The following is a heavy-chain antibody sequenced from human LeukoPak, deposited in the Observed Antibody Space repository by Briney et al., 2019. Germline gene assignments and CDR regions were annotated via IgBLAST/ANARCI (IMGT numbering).Heavy chain of an antibody. Sequence: SETLSLTCTVSGGSISSYYWSWIRQPPGKGLEWIGYIYYSGSTNYNPSLKSRVTISVDTSKNQFSLKLSSVTAAGTAVYYCAREGSGWAYYYHSSGYYGSTGFDYWGQGTLVTVSS. CDR1: GGSISSYY. J-gene: IGHJ4*02. CDR3: AREGSGWAYYYHSSGYYGSTGFDY. V-gene: IGHV4-59*01. CDR2: IYYSGST. D-gene: IGHD3-22*01.